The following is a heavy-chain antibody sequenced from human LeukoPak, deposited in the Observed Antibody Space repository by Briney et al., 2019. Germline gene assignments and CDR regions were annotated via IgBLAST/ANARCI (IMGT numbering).Heavy chain of an antibody. CDR2: INDSGST. CDR1: GGSISGYY. CDR3: ARRAITIFGVAMGKWFDP. D-gene: IGHD3-3*01. V-gene: IGHV4-34*01. Sequence: SETLSLTFTVSGGSISGYYWSWIRQPPGKGLEWIGEINDSGSTNYNPSLKSRVTISVDTSKNQFSLKLGSVTAADTAVYYCARRAITIFGVAMGKWFDPWGQGTLVTVSS. J-gene: IGHJ5*02.